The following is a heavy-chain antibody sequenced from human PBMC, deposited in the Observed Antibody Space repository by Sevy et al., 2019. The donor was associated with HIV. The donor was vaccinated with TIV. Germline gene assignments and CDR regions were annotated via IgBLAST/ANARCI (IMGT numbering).Heavy chain of an antibody. Sequence: SETLSHTCTVSGFSISSDYYWGWIRQPPGKGLEWIGSIYDGGSTYYNPSLKSRVTISIDTSKNQFSLKLSSVTAADTAVYYCARDYYGSGSYYEFVYWGQGTLVTVSS. CDR1: GFSISSDYY. J-gene: IGHJ4*02. D-gene: IGHD3-10*01. CDR3: ARDYYGSGSYYEFVY. V-gene: IGHV4-38-2*02. CDR2: IYDGGST.